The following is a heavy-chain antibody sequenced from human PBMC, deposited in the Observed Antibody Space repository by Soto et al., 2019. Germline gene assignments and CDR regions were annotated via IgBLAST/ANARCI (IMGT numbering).Heavy chain of an antibody. Sequence: QVQLVQSGAEVKKPGASVRVSCKASGYTFTSYYIHWVRQAPGQGLEWMAIVNPTGGSTNYAQKCQGIVTVTFDTSTSTVFMELNSLRYEDTAVYYCARHLAAGDSWGQGTLVTVSS. CDR1: GYTFTSYY. J-gene: IGHJ4*02. V-gene: IGHV1-46*03. D-gene: IGHD6-25*01. CDR3: ARHLAAGDS. CDR2: VNPTGGST.